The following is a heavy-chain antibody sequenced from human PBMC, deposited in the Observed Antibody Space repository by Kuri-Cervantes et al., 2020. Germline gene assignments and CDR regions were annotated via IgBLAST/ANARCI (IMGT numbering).Heavy chain of an antibody. D-gene: IGHD3-10*01. Sequence: ASVKVSCKASGYTFTGYYMHWVRQAPEQGLEWMGWISPNSGGTHYAQSFQGRVTMTRDTSISTAYMELSRLRSDDTAMYYCARGIWFGELDGDYWGQGTLVTVSS. CDR2: ISPNSGGT. CDR3: ARGIWFGELDGDY. V-gene: IGHV1-2*02. CDR1: GYTFTGYY. J-gene: IGHJ4*02.